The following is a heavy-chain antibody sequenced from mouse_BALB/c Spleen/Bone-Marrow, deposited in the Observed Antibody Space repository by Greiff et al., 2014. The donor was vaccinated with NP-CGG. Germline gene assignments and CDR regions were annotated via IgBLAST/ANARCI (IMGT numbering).Heavy chain of an antibody. D-gene: IGHD3-1*01. CDR2: INPGGGGS. V-gene: IGHV1-54*01. CDR1: GYAFTNYL. J-gene: IGHJ3*01. Sequence: QVQLQQSGAELVRPGTSVKVSCKASGYAFTNYLIEWVKQRPGQGLEWIGVINPGGGGSNYNENFKGKATLTADTSSTTAYMQLSGLTSDDSAIYFCAREAPRGFAYWGQGTLVTVSA. CDR3: AREAPRGFAY.